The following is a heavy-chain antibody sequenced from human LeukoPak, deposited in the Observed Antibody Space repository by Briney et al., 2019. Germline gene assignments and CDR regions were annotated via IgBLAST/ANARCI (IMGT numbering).Heavy chain of an antibody. J-gene: IGHJ5*02. V-gene: IGHV1-46*01. CDR3: ARKVRGVIALFDP. CDR1: GYTFTSYY. CDR2: INPSGGST. D-gene: IGHD3-10*01. Sequence: ASVKVSCKASGYTFTSYYMHWVRQAPGQGLEWMGIINPSGGSTSYAQKFQGRVTMTRDTSISTAYMELSRLRSDDTAVYYCARKVRGVIALFDPWGQGTLVTVSS.